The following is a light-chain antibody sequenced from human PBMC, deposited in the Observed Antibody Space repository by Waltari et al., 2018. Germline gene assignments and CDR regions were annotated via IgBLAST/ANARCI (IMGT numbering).Light chain of an antibody. V-gene: IGLV2-14*01. CDR3: SSYTATRTLL. CDR2: DVT. CDR1: SGDVGSYKS. Sequence: QSAPTQPPSVSGSPGQSVTISCTGPSGDVGSYKSVSWYQQHPGKAPRLMIYDVTHRPLWVFDRFSGSESANTASLTISGLQAEDEDDYYCSSYTATRTLLFGGGTRLTVL. J-gene: IGLJ2*01.